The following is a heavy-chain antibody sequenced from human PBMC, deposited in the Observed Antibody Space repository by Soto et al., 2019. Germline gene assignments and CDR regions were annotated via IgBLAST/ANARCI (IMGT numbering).Heavy chain of an antibody. CDR1: GFTFTSSA. CDR2: IVVGGGNT. J-gene: IGHJ4*02. D-gene: IGHD6-19*01. CDR3: AADSSGLENFDY. Sequence: SVKVSCKASGFTFTSSAVQWVRQARGQRLEWIGWIVVGGGNTNYAQKFQERVTITRDMSTSTAYMELSSLRSEDTAVYYCAADSSGLENFDYWGQGTLVTVSS. V-gene: IGHV1-58*01.